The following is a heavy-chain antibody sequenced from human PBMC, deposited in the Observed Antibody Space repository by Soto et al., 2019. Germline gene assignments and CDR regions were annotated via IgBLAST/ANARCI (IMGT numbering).Heavy chain of an antibody. Sequence: ASVKVSCKASGYTFTSYGIGWVRQAPGQGLEWMGWISAYNGNTNYAQKLQGRVTMTTDTSTSTAYMELRSLRSDDTAVYYCARDFGWYLNYYYYYMDVWGKGTTVTVSS. D-gene: IGHD6-19*01. V-gene: IGHV1-18*01. CDR2: ISAYNGNT. J-gene: IGHJ6*03. CDR1: GYTFTSYG. CDR3: ARDFGWYLNYYYYYMDV.